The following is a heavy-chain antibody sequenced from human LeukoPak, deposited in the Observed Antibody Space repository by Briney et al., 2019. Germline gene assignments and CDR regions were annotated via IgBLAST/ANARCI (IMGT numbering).Heavy chain of an antibody. CDR1: GFTVSSSH. V-gene: IGHV3-53*01. J-gene: IGHJ4*02. D-gene: IGHD2/OR15-2a*01. CDR2: TYSDGNT. CDR3: ARGRNYFPIDY. Sequence: GGSLRLSCAASGFTVSSSHMTWVRQTPGKGLEWVSVTYSDGNTDYADSVKGRFTISRDNSKNTLYLQMSSLRVEDTAIYYCARGRNYFPIDYWGQGTFVIVSS.